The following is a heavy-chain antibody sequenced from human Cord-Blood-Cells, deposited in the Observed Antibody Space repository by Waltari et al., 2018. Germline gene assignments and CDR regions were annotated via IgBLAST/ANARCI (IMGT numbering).Heavy chain of an antibody. CDR2: RKQYGSEK. V-gene: IGHV3-7*01. CDR3: ARHSSSWYAGFFDY. J-gene: IGHJ4*02. D-gene: IGHD6-13*01. CDR1: GFTFSSYW. Sequence: EVQLVESGGGLVQPGGSLRLSCAASGFTFSSYWMSWVRQAPGKGLECVANRKQYGSEKYYVDSVKGRFTISRDNAKNSLYLQMNSLRAEDTAVYYCARHSSSWYAGFFDYWGQGTLVTVSS.